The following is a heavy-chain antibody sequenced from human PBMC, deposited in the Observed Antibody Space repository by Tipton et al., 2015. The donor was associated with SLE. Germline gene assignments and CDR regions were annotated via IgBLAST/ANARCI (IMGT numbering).Heavy chain of an antibody. CDR2: INHSGST. Sequence: LRLSCAVYGGSFSGYYWSWIRQPPGKGLEWIGEINHSGSTNYNPSLKSRVTISVDTSKNQFSLKLSSVTAADTAVYYCVRNLPWPAVGVGRYDYCYMDVWGEGTTVTVSS. J-gene: IGHJ6*03. CDR3: VRNLPWPAVGVGRYDYCYMDV. V-gene: IGHV4-34*01. CDR1: GGSFSGYY. D-gene: IGHD3-3*01.